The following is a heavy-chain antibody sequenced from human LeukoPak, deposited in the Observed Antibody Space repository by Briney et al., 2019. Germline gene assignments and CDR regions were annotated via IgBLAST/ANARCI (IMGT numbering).Heavy chain of an antibody. V-gene: IGHV4-59*12. J-gene: IGHJ4*02. D-gene: IGHD3-22*01. CDR3: ARSTYYDSSGQGY. CDR1: GGSLSSYY. Sequence: SETLSLTCTVSGGSLSSYYWSWIRQPPGKGLEWIGYNYYSGSTNYNPSLKSRVTISVDTSKNQFSLKLSSVTAADTAVYYCARSTYYDSSGQGYWGQGTLVTVSS. CDR2: NYYSGST.